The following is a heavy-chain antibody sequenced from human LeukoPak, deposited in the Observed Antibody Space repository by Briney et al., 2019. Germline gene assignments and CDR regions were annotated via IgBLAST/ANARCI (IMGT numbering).Heavy chain of an antibody. Sequence: GGSLRLSCAASGFIFSNCGMHWVRQAPGKGLEWVAVISYDGVYIYYADSVKGRFTISRDNSKNTLYLRMNSLRPEDTALYYCARDSRIVGPSSLDPWGQGTPVTVSS. J-gene: IGHJ5*02. CDR2: ISYDGVYI. D-gene: IGHD1-26*01. CDR3: ARDSRIVGPSSLDP. CDR1: GFIFSNCG. V-gene: IGHV3-30*03.